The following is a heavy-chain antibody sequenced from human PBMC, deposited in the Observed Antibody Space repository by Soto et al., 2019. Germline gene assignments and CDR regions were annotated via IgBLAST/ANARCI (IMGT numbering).Heavy chain of an antibody. CDR2: IYYSGIT. D-gene: IGHD5-18*01. V-gene: IGHV4-30-2*01. J-gene: IGHJ5*02. CDR1: DDSFSSGAYS. Sequence: SETLSLTCAVSDDSFSSGAYSWSWIRQPPGKGLEFIGNIYYSGITHYSPSLKSRVTISADRSKNQFSLNLTSVTAADTAVYFCARCYNTYGYGWFGPWGQGILVTVSS. CDR3: ARCYNTYGYGWFGP.